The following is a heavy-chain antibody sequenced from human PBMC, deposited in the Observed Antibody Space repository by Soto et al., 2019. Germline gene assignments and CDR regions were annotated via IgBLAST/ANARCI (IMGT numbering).Heavy chain of an antibody. CDR1: GYSFISYG. Sequence: ASVKVSCTASGYSFISYGISWVRQAPGQGLEWMGWISGYKGDTNYAQKFQGRLTMTTDTSTRTAYMELRSLRVDDTAVYYCARRWELLGFDYWGQGTLVTVSS. CDR2: ISGYKGDT. J-gene: IGHJ4*02. V-gene: IGHV1-18*01. CDR3: ARRWELLGFDY. D-gene: IGHD2-15*01.